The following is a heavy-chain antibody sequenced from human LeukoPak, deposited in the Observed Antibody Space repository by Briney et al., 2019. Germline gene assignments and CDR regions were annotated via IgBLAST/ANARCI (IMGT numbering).Heavy chain of an antibody. Sequence: SGGSLRLSCAASGFTFRSYEMNWVRQAPGKGLEGVSYISSSGSTLYYADSVKGSFTISRDNAKNSLFLQMNSLRAEDSAVYYCARVVGKVFKDINGYYFDYWGQGILVTVSS. CDR3: ARVVGKVFKDINGYYFDY. CDR2: ISSSGSTL. V-gene: IGHV3-48*03. J-gene: IGHJ4*02. D-gene: IGHD2-15*01. CDR1: GFTFRSYE.